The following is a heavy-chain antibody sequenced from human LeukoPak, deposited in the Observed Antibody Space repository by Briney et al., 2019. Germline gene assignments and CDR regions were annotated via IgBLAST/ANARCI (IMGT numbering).Heavy chain of an antibody. J-gene: IGHJ6*03. CDR2: INTNTGNP. CDR1: GYTFTSYA. CDR3: AREYAAGTDYYMDV. D-gene: IGHD6-13*01. Sequence: GASVKVSCKASGYTFTSYAMNWVRQAPGQGLEWMGWINTNTGNPTYAQGFTGRFVFSLDTSVSTAYLQISSLKADDTAVYYCAREYAAGTDYYMDVWGKGITVTVSS. V-gene: IGHV7-4-1*02.